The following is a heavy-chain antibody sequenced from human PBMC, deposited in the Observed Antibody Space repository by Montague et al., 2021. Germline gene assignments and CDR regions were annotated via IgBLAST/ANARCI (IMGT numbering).Heavy chain of an antibody. Sequence: SETLSLTYAVYGGSLSGYIWNWIRQPPGRDLEWIGQISHTGSTSYNPSLKSRVTMSVDTSENHVPLRLSSVTAADTAVYYRTRGEVAVTGIDYWGQGALVTVSS. CDR2: ISHTGST. J-gene: IGHJ4*02. D-gene: IGHD6-19*01. CDR3: TRGEVAVTGIDY. V-gene: IGHV4-34*01. CDR1: GGSLSGYI.